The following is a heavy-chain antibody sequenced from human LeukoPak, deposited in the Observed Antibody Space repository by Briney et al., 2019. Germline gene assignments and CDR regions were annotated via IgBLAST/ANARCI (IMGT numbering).Heavy chain of an antibody. CDR2: IDHSDSYT. CDR1: GCRFTSYW. CDR3: ARRLGDYGEYYFDY. V-gene: IGHV5-10-1*01. Sequence: GGALRISCKGAGCRFTSYWISWGRRMPGKGGGGRGRIDHSDSYTNYSPSFQGHVTISADKSISTAYLQWSSLKASDTAMYYCARRLGDYGEYYFDYWGQGTLVTVSS. J-gene: IGHJ4*02. D-gene: IGHD4-17*01.